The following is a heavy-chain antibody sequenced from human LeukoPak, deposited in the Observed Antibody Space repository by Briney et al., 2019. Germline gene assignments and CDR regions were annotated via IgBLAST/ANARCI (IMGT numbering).Heavy chain of an antibody. CDR1: GFTFSSYA. D-gene: IGHD1-26*01. Sequence: QSGGSLRLSCAASGFTFSSYAMSWVRQAPGKGLEWVSAISGSGGSTYYADSVKGRFTISRDNSKNTLYLQMNSLRVEDTAVYYCARGQPFAIGGATVQYYFDYWGQGTLVAVSS. V-gene: IGHV3-23*01. J-gene: IGHJ4*02. CDR2: ISGSGGST. CDR3: ARGQPFAIGGATVQYYFDY.